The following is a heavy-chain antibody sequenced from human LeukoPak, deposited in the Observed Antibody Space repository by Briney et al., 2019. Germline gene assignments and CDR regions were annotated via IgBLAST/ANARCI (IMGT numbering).Heavy chain of an antibody. CDR3: ARGRYYDSSGYPSY. V-gene: IGHV3-30-3*01. CDR1: GFTLSTYA. D-gene: IGHD3-22*01. Sequence: PGGSLRLSCAASGFTLSTYAMHWVRQAPGKGLEWVALISYVGTNKYYPDSVKGRFTISRDNSKNTLYLQMNTLRPEDTAMYYCARGRYYDSSGYPSYWGQGTLVTVSS. CDR2: ISYVGTNK. J-gene: IGHJ4*02.